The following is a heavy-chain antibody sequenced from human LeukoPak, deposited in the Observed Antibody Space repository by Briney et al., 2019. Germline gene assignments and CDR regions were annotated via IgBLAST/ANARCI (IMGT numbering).Heavy chain of an antibody. CDR2: INSNGSSI. J-gene: IGHJ6*02. CDR1: GFTFSSYA. Sequence: PGGSLRLSCAASGFTFSSYAMSWVRQAPGKGLVWVSRINSNGSSISYADSVKGRFTISRDNAKNTLYLQMNSLRAEDTAVYYCARVFHYYGMDVWGQGTTVTVSS. V-gene: IGHV3-74*01. D-gene: IGHD3-9*01. CDR3: ARVFHYYGMDV.